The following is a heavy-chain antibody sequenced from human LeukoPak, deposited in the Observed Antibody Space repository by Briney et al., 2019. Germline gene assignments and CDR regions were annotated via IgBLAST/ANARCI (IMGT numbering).Heavy chain of an antibody. V-gene: IGHV1-69*06. CDR3: ARDSFNVGSSWHQWGGKTYNWFDP. CDR1: GGTFSSYA. J-gene: IGHJ5*02. Sequence: GASVKVSCKASGGTFSSYAISWVRQAPGQGLEWMGGIIPIFGTANYAQKFQGRVTITADKSTSTAYMELSSLRSEDTAVYYCARDSFNVGSSWHQWGGKTYNWFDPWGQGTLVTVSS. D-gene: IGHD6-13*01. CDR2: IIPIFGTA.